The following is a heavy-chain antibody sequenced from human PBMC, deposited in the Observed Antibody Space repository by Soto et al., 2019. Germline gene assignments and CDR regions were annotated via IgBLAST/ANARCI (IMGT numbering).Heavy chain of an antibody. CDR3: ARSAEPSFDWFIIDY. V-gene: IGHV3-13*01. D-gene: IGHD3-9*01. CDR1: GFTFSSYD. CDR2: IGTAGDT. Sequence: EGSLRLSCAASGFTFSSYDMHWVRQATGKGLEWVSAIGTAGDTYYPGSVKGRFTISRENAKNSLYLQMNSLRAEDTAVYYCARSAEPSFDWFIIDYWGQGTLVTVSS. J-gene: IGHJ4*02.